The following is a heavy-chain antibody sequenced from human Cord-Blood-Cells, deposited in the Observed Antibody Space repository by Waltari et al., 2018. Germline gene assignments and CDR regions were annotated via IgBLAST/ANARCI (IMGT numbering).Heavy chain of an antibody. D-gene: IGHD6-6*01. CDR3: ARMYSSSPDFDY. CDR2: INHSGST. Sequence: QVQLQQWGAGLLKPSETLSLTCAVYGGSFSCYYWSWIRQPPGKGLEWSGEINHSGSTNYNPSLKSRVTISVDTSKNQFSLKLSSVTAADTAVYYCARMYSSSPDFDYWGQGTLVTVSS. J-gene: IGHJ4*02. CDR1: GGSFSCYY. V-gene: IGHV4-34*01.